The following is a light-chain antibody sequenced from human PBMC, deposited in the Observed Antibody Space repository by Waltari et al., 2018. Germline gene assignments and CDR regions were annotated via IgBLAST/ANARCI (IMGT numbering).Light chain of an antibody. J-gene: IGKJ1*01. Sequence: DIVMTQSPDSLAVSLGERATINCKSSQSVLYSSNNKNYLAWYQQKPGQPPKLLIYWAATGESGVPDRFSGSGSGTDFTPTISSLQAEDVAVYYCQQYHSTPWAFGQGTKVEIK. CDR3: QQYHSTPWA. CDR1: QSVLYSSNNKNY. V-gene: IGKV4-1*01. CDR2: WAA.